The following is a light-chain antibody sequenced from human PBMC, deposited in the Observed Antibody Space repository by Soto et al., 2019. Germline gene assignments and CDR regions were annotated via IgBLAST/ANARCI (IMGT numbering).Light chain of an antibody. CDR1: SSDVGGYNY. CDR3: QSYDSSLSGWV. CDR2: EVS. Sequence: QSVLTQPPSASGSPGQSVTISCTGTSSDVGGYNYVSWYQQHPGKAPKLMIYEVSKRPSGVPDRFSGSKSGNTASLTVSGLQAEDEADYYCQSYDSSLSGWVFGGGTKLTVL. J-gene: IGLJ3*02. V-gene: IGLV2-8*01.